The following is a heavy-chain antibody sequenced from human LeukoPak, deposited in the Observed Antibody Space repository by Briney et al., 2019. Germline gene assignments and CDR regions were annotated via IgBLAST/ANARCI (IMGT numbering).Heavy chain of an antibody. CDR1: GGSISDYY. D-gene: IGHD6-25*01. V-gene: IGHV4-59*08. Sequence: SETLSLTCTVSGGSISDYYWSWIRQPPGKGLECVGYIYNGGSTNYNPSLKSRVSISVDTSKNQFSLKLSSVTAADTAVYYCARSAIDAFDIWGQGTMVTVSS. J-gene: IGHJ3*02. CDR2: IYNGGST. CDR3: ARSAIDAFDI.